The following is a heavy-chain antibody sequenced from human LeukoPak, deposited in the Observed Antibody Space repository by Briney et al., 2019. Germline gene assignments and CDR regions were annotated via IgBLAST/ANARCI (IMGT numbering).Heavy chain of an antibody. CDR2: ISSSGGTI. J-gene: IGHJ3*02. CDR3: ASFLDM. CDR1: GLTLSFYE. V-gene: IGHV3-48*03. Sequence: PGGSLGLSCAAPGLTLSFYEMNWVRQAPGKGLEWVSYISSSGGTIYYADSVRGRFTISRDNAKNSLYLQMNSLRAEDTAVYYCASFLDMWGQGTMVTVSS.